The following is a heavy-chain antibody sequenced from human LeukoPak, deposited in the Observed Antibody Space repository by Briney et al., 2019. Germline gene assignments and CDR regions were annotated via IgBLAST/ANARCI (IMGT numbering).Heavy chain of an antibody. V-gene: IGHV4-59*01. CDR2: IYYSGST. CDR1: GGSISSYY. D-gene: IGHD3-9*01. CDR3: ARASPYYDILTGYYEGWFDP. Sequence: RTSETLSLTCTVSGGSISSYYWSWIRQPPGKGLEWIGYIYYSGSTNYNPSLKSRVTISVDTSKNQFSLKLSSVTAADTAVYYCARASPYYDILTGYYEGWFDPWGQGTLVTVSS. J-gene: IGHJ5*02.